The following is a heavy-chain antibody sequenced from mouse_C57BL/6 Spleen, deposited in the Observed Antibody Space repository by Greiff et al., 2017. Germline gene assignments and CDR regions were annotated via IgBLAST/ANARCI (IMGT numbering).Heavy chain of an antibody. Sequence: EVQLQQSGPELVKPGASVQISCKASGYSFTDYNMNWVKQSNGKSLEWIGVITPNYGTTSYNQKFKGKATLTVDQSSSTAYMQLNSLTSEDDAVYYCARWEDSPPAMDYWGQGTSVTVAS. J-gene: IGHJ4*01. CDR3: ARWEDSPPAMDY. CDR2: ITPNYGTT. D-gene: IGHD2-12*01. CDR1: GYSFTDYN. V-gene: IGHV1-39*01.